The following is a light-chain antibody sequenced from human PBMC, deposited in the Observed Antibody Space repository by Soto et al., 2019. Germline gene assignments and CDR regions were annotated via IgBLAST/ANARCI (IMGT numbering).Light chain of an antibody. CDR3: QQYESLPLT. J-gene: IGKJ5*01. Sequence: DIQMTQSPSSLFASVVDSVSITCQASQDINKNLICYQQKPGKAPKLLIYDASDLETGVPSRFSGSGSGTGFTFTISSLQPEDFATYYCQQYESLPLTFGQGTRLEIK. V-gene: IGKV1-33*01. CDR1: QDINKN. CDR2: DAS.